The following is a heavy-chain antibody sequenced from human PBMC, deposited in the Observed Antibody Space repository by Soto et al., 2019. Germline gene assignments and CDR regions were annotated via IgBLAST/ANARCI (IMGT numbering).Heavy chain of an antibody. CDR2: IKLRSGST. Sequence: QEQLEQSGAEVKNPGASVKVSCKASGYTFSGFYMHWERQAPGQGLEWMGLIKLRSGSTSYAQNFQGRITMPRDTSTSTVYMELSSLRFEDTAVYYCSRGTHHLLNWGQGTLVTVSP. CDR1: GYTFSGFY. CDR3: SRGTHHLLN. V-gene: IGHV1-46*01. J-gene: IGHJ4*02.